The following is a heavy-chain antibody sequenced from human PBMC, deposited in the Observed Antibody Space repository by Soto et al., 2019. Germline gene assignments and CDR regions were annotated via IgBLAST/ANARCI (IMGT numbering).Heavy chain of an antibody. D-gene: IGHD3-22*01. CDR3: AGDSSGYSYDAFDI. V-gene: IGHV3-74*01. J-gene: IGHJ3*02. CDR2: INSDGTGT. Sequence: EVQLVESGGGLVQPWGSLRLSCAASRFTFSTYWMHWVRQAPGKGLVWVSRINSDGTGTSYADSVKGRITISRDNAKNTLYLQMNSLRSEDTAVYYCAGDSSGYSYDAFDIWGQGTMVTVSS. CDR1: RFTFSTYW.